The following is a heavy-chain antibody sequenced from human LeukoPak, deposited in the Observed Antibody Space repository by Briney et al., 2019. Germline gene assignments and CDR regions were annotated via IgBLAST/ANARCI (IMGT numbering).Heavy chain of an antibody. CDR1: GFTFSGYW. V-gene: IGHV3-74*01. J-gene: IGHJ5*02. D-gene: IGHD2-15*01. Sequence: PGGSLRLSCVASGFTFSGYWMHWVRQPPGKGLVWVSRIKSDGSMTNYADSVKGRSTISRDNAKNTLYLQMNSLRAENTAVYYCASQVVGAAFDPWGQGTLVTVSS. CDR2: IKSDGSMT. CDR3: ASQVVGAAFDP.